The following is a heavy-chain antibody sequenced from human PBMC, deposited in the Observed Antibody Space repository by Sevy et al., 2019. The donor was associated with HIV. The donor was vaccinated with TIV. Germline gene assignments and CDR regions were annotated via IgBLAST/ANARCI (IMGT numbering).Heavy chain of an antibody. CDR1: GYTFTGYY. V-gene: IGHV1-2*02. CDR3: ARDDSSRGYYYYGMDV. Sequence: ASVKVSCKASGYTFTGYYMHWVRQAPGQGLEWMGWINPNSGGTNDAQKFQGRVTMTRDTSIRTAYMGMTRLRTDDTAAYYCARDDSSRGYYYYGMDVWGQGTTVTVSS. D-gene: IGHD3-22*01. CDR2: INPNSGGT. J-gene: IGHJ6*02.